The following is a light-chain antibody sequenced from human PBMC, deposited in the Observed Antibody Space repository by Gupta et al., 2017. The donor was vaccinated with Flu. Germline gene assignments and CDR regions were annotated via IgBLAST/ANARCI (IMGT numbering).Light chain of an antibody. CDR1: RLDSKY. CDR2: ADD. V-gene: IGLV3-1*01. J-gene: IGLJ3*02. CDR3: QAWGSTTVV. Sequence: SYELTQPPSVSVSPRQTASITCSGDRLDSKYIFWYEQKSGQSTLLVIYADDKRPAGIPERISGSISGNTATLTISETQSTYEGDYYCQAWGSTTVVFGGGTKLTVL.